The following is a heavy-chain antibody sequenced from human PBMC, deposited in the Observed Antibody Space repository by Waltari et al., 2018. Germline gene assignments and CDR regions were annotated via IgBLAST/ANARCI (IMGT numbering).Heavy chain of an antibody. CDR1: GGSFSGYY. CDR3: ARAFPYYYVSRGEADY. Sequence: QVQLQQWGAGLLKPSETLSLTCAVYGGSFSGYYWSWIRQPPGKGREWIGEINHSGSTNYNPSLKSRGTISVDTSKNQFSLKLSSVTAADTAVYYCARAFPYYYVSRGEADYWGQGTLVTVSS. J-gene: IGHJ4*02. D-gene: IGHD3-10*02. V-gene: IGHV4-34*01. CDR2: INHSGST.